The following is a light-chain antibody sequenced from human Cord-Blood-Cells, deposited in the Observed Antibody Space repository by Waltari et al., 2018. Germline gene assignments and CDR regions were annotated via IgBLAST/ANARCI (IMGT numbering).Light chain of an antibody. V-gene: IGLV3-25*03. CDR2: IDV. CDR1: ALPKQC. J-gene: IGLJ1*01. CDR3: QSADSSGTYV. Sequence: SYDLTEPNSVSVSPGQTARVTCSGAALPKQCASWYQQKPGHAPELVIYIDVERPSGISARFSSSSSGTTLPLTIIAVQAEDDADYYCQSADSSGTYVFGTGTKVTVL.